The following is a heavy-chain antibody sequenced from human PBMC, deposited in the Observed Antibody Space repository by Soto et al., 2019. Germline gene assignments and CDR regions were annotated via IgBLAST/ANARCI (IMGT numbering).Heavy chain of an antibody. V-gene: IGHV3-23*01. CDR3: APRLYCSSTSCPVYGMDV. CDR1: GFTFSSYA. Sequence: GGSLRLSCAASGFTFSSYAMSWVRQAPGKGLEWVSAISGSGGSTYYADSVKGRFTISRDNSKNTLYLQMNSLRAEDTAVYYCAPRLYCSSTSCPVYGMDVWGQGTTVTSP. CDR2: ISGSGGST. D-gene: IGHD2-2*01. J-gene: IGHJ6*02.